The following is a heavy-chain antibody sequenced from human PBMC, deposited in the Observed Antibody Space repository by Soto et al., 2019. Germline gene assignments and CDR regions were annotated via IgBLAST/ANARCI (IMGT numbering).Heavy chain of an antibody. V-gene: IGHV4-59*01. J-gene: IGHJ4*02. Sequence: QVQLQESGPGLVKPSETLSLTCTVSGGSISSYYCSWIRQPPGKGLEWIGYIYYSGSANYNPSLKSRVTISVDTSKNQFSLKLSSVTAADTAVYYCARAGAATLSDYWGQGTLDTVSS. CDR3: ARAGAATLSDY. CDR2: IYYSGSA. D-gene: IGHD2-15*01. CDR1: GGSISSYY.